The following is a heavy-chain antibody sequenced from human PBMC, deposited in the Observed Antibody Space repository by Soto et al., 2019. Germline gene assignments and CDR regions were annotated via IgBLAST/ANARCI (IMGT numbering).Heavy chain of an antibody. J-gene: IGHJ6*04. CDR3: ARSPDSSGYYPRRYYYGMDV. CDR1: GGSISSYY. Sequence: LSLTCTVSGGSISSYYWSWIRQPPGKGLEWIGYIYYSGSTNYNPSLKSRVTISVDTSKNQFSLKLSSVTAADTAVYYCARSPDSSGYYPRRYYYGMDVWGKGTTVTVSS. CDR2: IYYSGST. D-gene: IGHD3-22*01. V-gene: IGHV4-59*08.